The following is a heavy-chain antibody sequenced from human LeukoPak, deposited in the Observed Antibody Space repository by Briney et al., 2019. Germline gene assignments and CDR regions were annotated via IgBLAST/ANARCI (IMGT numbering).Heavy chain of an antibody. Sequence: ASVTVSCKASGYTFTVYSIHWVRQAPGQGLEWMGWINPNTGGRNYAQNFQGRVTMTRDTSINTAYMELSRLRSDDTAVYYCARDAAILSGYLDYWGQGTLVTVSS. CDR1: GYTFTVYS. D-gene: IGHD2-8*02. J-gene: IGHJ4*02. CDR2: INPNTGGR. V-gene: IGHV1-2*02. CDR3: ARDAAILSGYLDY.